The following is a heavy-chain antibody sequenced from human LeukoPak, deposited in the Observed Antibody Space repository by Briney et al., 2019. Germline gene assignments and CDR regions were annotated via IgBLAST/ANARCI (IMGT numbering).Heavy chain of an antibody. Sequence: PGGSLRLSCAASGFTFSSYAMNWVRQAPGKGLEWVSAINGRGDNTYYADSVKGRFTISRDNSKSTLFLQMNSLRAEDTAIYYCAKDRVSPGFNLFDPWGQGTLVIVSS. CDR3: AKDRVSPGFNLFDP. CDR1: GFTFSSYA. D-gene: IGHD2/OR15-2a*01. J-gene: IGHJ5*02. V-gene: IGHV3-23*01. CDR2: INGRGDNT.